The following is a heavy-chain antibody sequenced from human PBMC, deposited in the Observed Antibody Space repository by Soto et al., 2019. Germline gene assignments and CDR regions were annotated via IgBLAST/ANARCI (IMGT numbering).Heavy chain of an antibody. CDR3: ASQRDTAMVFDY. CDR1: GGSFDGYY. J-gene: IGHJ4*02. D-gene: IGHD5-18*01. V-gene: IGHV4-34*01. Sequence: SETLSLTCAVYGGSFDGYYGSWIRQPPGKGLEWIGEINHSGSTKYNPSLKSRVTISVDTSKNQFSLKLSSVTAADTAVYYCASQRDTAMVFDYWGRGTLVTVSS. CDR2: INHSGST.